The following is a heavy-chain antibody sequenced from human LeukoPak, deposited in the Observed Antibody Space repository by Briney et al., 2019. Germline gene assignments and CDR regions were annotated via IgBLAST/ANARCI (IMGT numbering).Heavy chain of an antibody. CDR3: ADDPNGDWVVGFDM. Sequence: PGGSLRLSCEGCGFTFINYAMSWVRQAPGKGPEWVAGISASGSRTHYADSVKGRFIISRDSSKNTVSLQMNNLRAEDTALYYCADDPNGDWVVGFDMWGQGTMVTVSS. CDR2: ISASGSRT. J-gene: IGHJ3*02. V-gene: IGHV3-23*01. CDR1: GFTFINYA. D-gene: IGHD3-10*01.